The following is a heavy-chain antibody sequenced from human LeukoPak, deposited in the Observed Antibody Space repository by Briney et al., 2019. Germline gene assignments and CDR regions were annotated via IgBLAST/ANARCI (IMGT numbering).Heavy chain of an antibody. CDR2: ISGSGGST. CDR1: GFTFSSYA. CDR3: AKDPAGGLYSSVGY. D-gene: IGHD6-19*01. V-gene: IGHV3-23*01. J-gene: IGHJ4*02. Sequence: QPGGSLRLSCAASGFTFSSYAMSWVRQAPGKGLEWVSAISGSGGSTYYADSVKGRFTISRDNSKNTLYLQMNSLRAEDTAVYYCAKDPAGGLYSSVGYWGQGTLVTVSS.